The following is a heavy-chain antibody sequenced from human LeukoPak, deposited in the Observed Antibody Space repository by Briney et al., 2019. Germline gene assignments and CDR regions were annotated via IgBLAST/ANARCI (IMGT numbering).Heavy chain of an antibody. V-gene: IGHV4-34*01. D-gene: IGHD6-13*01. CDR2: INHSGST. J-gene: IGHJ4*02. CDR1: GGSFSGYY. CDR3: ARGQQLVTGFGDFDY. Sequence: PSETLSLTCAVYGGSFSGYYWSWIRQPPGKGLEWIGEINHSGSTNYNPSLKSRVTISVDTSKNQFSLQLNSVTPEDTAVYYCARGQQLVTGFGDFDYWGQGTLVTVSS.